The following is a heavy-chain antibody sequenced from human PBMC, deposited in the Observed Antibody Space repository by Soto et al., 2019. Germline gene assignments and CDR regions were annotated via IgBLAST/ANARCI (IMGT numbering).Heavy chain of an antibody. Sequence: GCSHKHSCAASGFSCDDYNVHWVRQAPGKGLEWVSFLSWNGPNTFYADSVKGRFTISRDSSKKSVSLQINSLRSEDTALYYCARENLRYGFALDVWGPGT. CDR2: LSWNGPNT. J-gene: IGHJ6*01. CDR1: GFSCDDYN. V-gene: IGHV3-43*01. D-gene: IGHD1-20*01. CDR3: ARENLRYGFALDV.